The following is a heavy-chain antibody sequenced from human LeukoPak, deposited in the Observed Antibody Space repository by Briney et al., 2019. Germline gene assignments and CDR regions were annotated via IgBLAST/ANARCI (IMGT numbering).Heavy chain of an antibody. CDR2: IWYDGSNK. D-gene: IGHD4-17*01. CDR1: GFTFSSYG. CDR3: AGDLPYGDYAFDY. J-gene: IGHJ4*02. V-gene: IGHV3-33*01. Sequence: GRSLRLSCAASGFTFSSYGMHWVRQAPGKGLEWVAVIWYDGSNKYYADSVKGRFTISRDNSKNTLYLQMNSLRAEDTAVYYCAGDLPYGDYAFDYWGQGTLVTVSS.